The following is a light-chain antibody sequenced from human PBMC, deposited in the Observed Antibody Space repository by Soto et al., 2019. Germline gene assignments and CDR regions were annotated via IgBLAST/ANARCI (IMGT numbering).Light chain of an antibody. J-gene: IGKJ1*01. Sequence: IVMTQSPATLSVSPGERANLSCRASQNVNYNLSWYQQKPDHAPCLLIHDASIRATALLASFSGSGSGTEFTLTISSLQSEDFAVYFCQQYNNWPRTVGQGTKV. V-gene: IGKV3-15*01. CDR2: DAS. CDR3: QQYNNWPRT. CDR1: QNVNYN.